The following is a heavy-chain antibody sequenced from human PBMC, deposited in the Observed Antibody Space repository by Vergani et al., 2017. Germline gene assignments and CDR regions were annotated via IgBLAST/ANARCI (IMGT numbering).Heavy chain of an antibody. CDR2: ISYDGSNK. V-gene: IGHV3-30*03. CDR3: ARAVGRLRIHFDY. D-gene: IGHD4-17*01. J-gene: IGHJ4*02. CDR1: GFIFSTYG. Sequence: QVQLVESGGGVVQPGGSLRLSCAASGFIFSTYGMHWVRQAPGKGLEWVAVISYDGSNKYYADSVKGRFTISRDTSKNTLYLQMNSLRAEDTAVYYCARAVGRLRIHFDYWGQGTLVTVSS.